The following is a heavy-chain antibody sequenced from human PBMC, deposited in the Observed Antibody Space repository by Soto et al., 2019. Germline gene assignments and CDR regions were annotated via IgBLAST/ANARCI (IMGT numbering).Heavy chain of an antibody. J-gene: IGHJ5*02. Sequence: SETLSLTCTVPGGSISGYYWIWMRQPPGKGLEWIGYIYNSGSTNYNPSLKSRVTISVDTSKNQFSLRAEDTAVYYCAKEKISTSCCNWFDPWGQGTLVTVSS. CDR2: IYNSGST. CDR3: AKEKISTSCCNWFDP. CDR1: GGSISGYY. V-gene: IGHV4-59*12. D-gene: IGHD2-2*01.